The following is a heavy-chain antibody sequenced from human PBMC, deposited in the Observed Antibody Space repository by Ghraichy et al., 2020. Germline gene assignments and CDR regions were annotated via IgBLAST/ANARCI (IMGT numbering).Heavy chain of an antibody. Sequence: GGSLRLSCAASGFTFSSYAVSWVRQAPGKGLEWVSGISASGDSAYYADSVKGRFTISRDNSKNTLYLQMSSLRAEDTAVYYCAKSVSTNEGGWFDPWGQGTLVTVSS. CDR3: AKSVSTNEGGWFDP. CDR2: ISASGDSA. J-gene: IGHJ5*02. D-gene: IGHD2-8*01. V-gene: IGHV3-23*01. CDR1: GFTFSSYA.